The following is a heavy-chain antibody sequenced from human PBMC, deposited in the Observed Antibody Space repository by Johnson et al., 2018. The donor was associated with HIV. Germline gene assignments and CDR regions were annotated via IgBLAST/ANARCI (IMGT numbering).Heavy chain of an antibody. CDR3: AKAYSYGSSDI. Sequence: VQLVESGGGVVQPGGSLRLSCAASGFTVSSNYMSWVRQAPGKGLEWVSVIYSGGSTYYADSVKGRCTISRDNSKNTLYLQMSSLKVEDTALYYLAKAYSYGSSDIWGQGTMVTVSS. CDR2: IYSGGST. CDR1: GFTVSSNY. D-gene: IGHD5-18*01. J-gene: IGHJ3*02. V-gene: IGHV3-66*01.